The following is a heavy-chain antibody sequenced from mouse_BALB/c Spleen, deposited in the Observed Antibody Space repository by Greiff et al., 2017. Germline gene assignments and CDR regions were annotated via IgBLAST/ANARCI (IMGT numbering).Heavy chain of an antibody. CDR2: IDPENGDT. D-gene: IGHD1-1*01. Sequence: EVQLVESGAELVRSGASVKLSCTASGFNIKDYYMHWVKQRPEQGLEWIGWIDPENGDTEYAPKFQGKATMAADTSSNTAYLQLSSLTSEDTAVYYSNANYGSSPYAMDYWGQGTSVTVSS. V-gene: IGHV14-4*02. J-gene: IGHJ4*01. CDR1: GFNIKDYY. CDR3: NANYGSSPYAMDY.